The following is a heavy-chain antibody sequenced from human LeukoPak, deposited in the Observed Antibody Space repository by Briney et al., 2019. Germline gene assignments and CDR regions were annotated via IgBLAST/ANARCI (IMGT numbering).Heavy chain of an antibody. V-gene: IGHV1-69*01. Sequence: GSSVKVSCKASGGTFSSYAISWVRQAPGQGLEWMGGIIPIFGTANYAQKFQGRVTITADESTSTGYMELSNLRSEDTAVYYCASKRGYSYGLDYWGQGTLVTVSS. CDR2: IIPIFGTA. J-gene: IGHJ4*02. CDR1: GGTFSSYA. CDR3: ASKRGYSYGLDY. D-gene: IGHD5-18*01.